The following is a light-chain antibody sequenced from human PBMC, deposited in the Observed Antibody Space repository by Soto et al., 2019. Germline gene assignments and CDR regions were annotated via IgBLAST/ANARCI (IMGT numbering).Light chain of an antibody. Sequence: EIVMTQSPATLSVSPGERVTLSCRASQSVNSNLAWYQLKPGQAPRLLIYGASTRATGIPARISGSGSGTEFTLTISSLQSEDFAVYFCQQYNNRPPGTFGQGTKLQIK. CDR3: QQYNNRPPGT. J-gene: IGKJ2*02. CDR1: QSVNSN. CDR2: GAS. V-gene: IGKV3-15*01.